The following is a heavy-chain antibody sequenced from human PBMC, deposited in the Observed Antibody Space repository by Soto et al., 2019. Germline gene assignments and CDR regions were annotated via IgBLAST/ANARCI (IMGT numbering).Heavy chain of an antibody. D-gene: IGHD5-12*01. Sequence: QVQLQESGPGLVKPSETLSLTCTVSGGSISSYYWSWIRQPPGKGLEWIGYIYYSGSTNYNPSLKSRVTISVDTSKNQFPLKLSPVTAAETAVYYCASHDRDGYKLGFDYWGQGTLVTVSS. CDR2: IYYSGST. J-gene: IGHJ4*02. V-gene: IGHV4-59*08. CDR3: ASHDRDGYKLGFDY. CDR1: GGSISSYY.